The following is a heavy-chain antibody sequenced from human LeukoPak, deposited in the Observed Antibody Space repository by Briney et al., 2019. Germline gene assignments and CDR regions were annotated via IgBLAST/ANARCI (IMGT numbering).Heavy chain of an antibody. V-gene: IGHV3-21*01. J-gene: IGHJ4*02. CDR2: ISSSSSYI. Sequence: GGSLRLSCAASGFTFNSAAMTWVRQAPGKGLEWVSSISSSSSYIYYADSVKGRFTISRDNAKNSLYLQMNSLRAEDTAVYYCARDSGYEALDYWGQGTLVTVSS. CDR3: ARDSGYEALDY. CDR1: GFTFNSAA. D-gene: IGHD5-12*01.